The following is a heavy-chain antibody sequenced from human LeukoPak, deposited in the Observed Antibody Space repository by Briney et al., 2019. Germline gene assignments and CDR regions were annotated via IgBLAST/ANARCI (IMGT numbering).Heavy chain of an antibody. CDR3: ARVSGYCSGGSCHKPFDY. CDR2: ISGSGGST. CDR1: GFTFSSYA. D-gene: IGHD2-15*01. J-gene: IGHJ4*02. V-gene: IGHV3-23*01. Sequence: GGSLRLSCAASGFTFSSYAMSWVRQAPGKGLEWVSAISGSGGSTYYADSVKGRFTISRDNSKNTLYLQMNSLRAEDTAVYYCARVSGYCSGGSCHKPFDYWGQGTLVTVSS.